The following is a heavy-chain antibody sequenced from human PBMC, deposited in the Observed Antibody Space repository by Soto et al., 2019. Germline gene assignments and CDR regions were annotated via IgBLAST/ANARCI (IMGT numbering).Heavy chain of an antibody. V-gene: IGHV3-23*01. CDR2: ISGSGGST. CDR3: ATGGYGSGSYYPYHYYYMEV. Sequence: PGGSLRLSCAAFGFTFSSYAMSWVRQAPGKGLEWVSAISGSGGSTYYADSVKGRFTISRDNSKNTLYLQMNSLRAEDTAVYYCATGGYGSGSYYPYHYYYMEVWGKGTTVTVSS. CDR1: GFTFSSYA. D-gene: IGHD3-10*01. J-gene: IGHJ6*03.